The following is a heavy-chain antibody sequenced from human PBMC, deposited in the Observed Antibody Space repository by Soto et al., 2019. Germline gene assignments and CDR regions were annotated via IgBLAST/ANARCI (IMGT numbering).Heavy chain of an antibody. CDR3: AKKDTLSAEQQLVFLG. V-gene: IGHV3-23*01. J-gene: IGHJ6*03. CDR1: GFTFSSYA. CDR2: ISGSGGST. D-gene: IGHD6-13*01. Sequence: GGSLRLSCAASGFTFSSYAMSWVRQAPGKGLEWVSAISGSGGSTYYADSVKGRFTISRDNSKNTLYLQMNSLRAEDTAVYYCAKKDTLSAEQQLVFLGWGKGTTVTLS.